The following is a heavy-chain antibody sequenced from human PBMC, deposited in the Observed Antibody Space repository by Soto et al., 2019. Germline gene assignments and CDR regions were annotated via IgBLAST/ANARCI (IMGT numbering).Heavy chain of an antibody. J-gene: IGHJ5*02. Sequence: ETLSLTCTVSGGSINTYYWGWIRQAPGKGLEWIGYIYYSGNTNYDPSLKSRVTISVDTSKNQFSLNLSSVTAADTAVYYCARGDYYGHWFDPWGQGTLVTVSS. CDR2: IYYSGNT. CDR1: GGSINTYY. CDR3: ARGDYYGHWFDP. D-gene: IGHD3-10*01. V-gene: IGHV4-59*12.